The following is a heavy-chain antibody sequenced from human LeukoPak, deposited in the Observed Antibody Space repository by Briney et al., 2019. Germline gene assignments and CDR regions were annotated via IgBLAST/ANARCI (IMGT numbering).Heavy chain of an antibody. CDR2: IYHSGST. J-gene: IGHJ4*02. D-gene: IGHD2-15*01. CDR1: GGSISSSNW. CDR3: ARAGGYCGRISCPYYFDY. Sequence: SETLSLTCAVSGGSISSSNWWSWVRQPPGKGLEWIGEIYHSGSTNYNPSLKSRVTISVDKSKNQFSLKLSSVTAADTAVYYCARAGGYCGRISCPYYFDYWGQGSLVAVSS. V-gene: IGHV4-4*02.